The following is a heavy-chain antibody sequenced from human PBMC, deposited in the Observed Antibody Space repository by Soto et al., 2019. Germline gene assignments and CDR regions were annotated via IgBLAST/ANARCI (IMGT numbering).Heavy chain of an antibody. CDR3: ARERGYCTNGVCYRRGAFDI. CDR2: TYYRSKWYN. J-gene: IGHJ3*02. D-gene: IGHD2-8*01. Sequence: KQSQTLSLTCAISGDSVSSNSAAWNWIRQSPSRGLEWLGRTYYRSKWYNDYAVSVKSRITINPDTSKIQFSLQLNSVTPEDTAVYYCARERGYCTNGVCYRRGAFDIWGQGTMVTVSS. V-gene: IGHV6-1*01. CDR1: GDSVSSNSAA.